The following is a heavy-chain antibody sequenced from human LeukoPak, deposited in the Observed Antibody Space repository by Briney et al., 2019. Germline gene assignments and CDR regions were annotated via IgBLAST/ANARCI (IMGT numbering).Heavy chain of an antibody. Sequence: SETLSLTCPVSGGSISSYYWSWIRQPPGKGLEWIGYIYYSGSTNYNPSLKSRVTISVDTSKNQFSLKLSSVTAADTAVYYCARGLIGFGELYLDYWGQGTLVTVSS. D-gene: IGHD3-10*01. CDR1: GGSISSYY. J-gene: IGHJ4*02. V-gene: IGHV4-59*01. CDR2: IYYSGST. CDR3: ARGLIGFGELYLDY.